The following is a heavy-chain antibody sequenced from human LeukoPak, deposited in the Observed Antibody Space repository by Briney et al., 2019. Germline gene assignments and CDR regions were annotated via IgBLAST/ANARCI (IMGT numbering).Heavy chain of an antibody. CDR2: ISGSGGST. V-gene: IGHV3-23*01. CDR3: AKADYIAVAGRALYYYYYMDV. Sequence: PGGSLRLSCAASGFTFSSYAMSWVRQAPGKGLGWVSAISGSGGSTYYADSVKGRFTISRDNSKNTLYLQMNSLRAEDTAVYYCAKADYIAVAGRALYYYYYMDVWGKGTTVTVSS. D-gene: IGHD6-19*01. J-gene: IGHJ6*03. CDR1: GFTFSSYA.